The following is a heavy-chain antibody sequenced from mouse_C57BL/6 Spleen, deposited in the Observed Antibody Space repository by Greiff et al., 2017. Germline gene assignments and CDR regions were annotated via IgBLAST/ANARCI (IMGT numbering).Heavy chain of an antibody. Sequence: DVKLVESGGGLVKPGGSLKLSCAASGFTFSDYGMHWVRQAPGKGLEWVAYISSGGSTIYYADTVKGRFTFSRDNAKNTLFLQMTSLGAEDTAMYYCAREGDFDYWGQGTTLTVSS. CDR2: ISSGGSTI. CDR3: AREGDFDY. V-gene: IGHV5-17*01. CDR1: GFTFSDYG. D-gene: IGHD3-3*01. J-gene: IGHJ2*01.